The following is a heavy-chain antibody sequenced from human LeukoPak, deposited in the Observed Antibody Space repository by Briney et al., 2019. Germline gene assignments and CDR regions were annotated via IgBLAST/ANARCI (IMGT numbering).Heavy chain of an antibody. D-gene: IGHD1-7*01. J-gene: IGHJ6*02. V-gene: IGHV4-59*01. CDR3: ARDNWNYGSSMDV. CDR2: IYYTGST. CDR1: GGSFSSYY. Sequence: SETLSLTCTVSGGSFSSYYWSWIRQPPEKALEWIGYIYYTGSTNYNPSLKSRVTISVDTSKNQFSLKLSSVTAADTAVYYCARDNWNYGSSMDVWGQGTTVTVSS.